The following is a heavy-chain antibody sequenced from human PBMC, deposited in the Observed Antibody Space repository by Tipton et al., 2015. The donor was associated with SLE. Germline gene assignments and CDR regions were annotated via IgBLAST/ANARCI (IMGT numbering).Heavy chain of an antibody. D-gene: IGHD3-10*01. CDR1: GYSISSGSY. J-gene: IGHJ5*02. V-gene: IGHV4-38-2*02. CDR3: ARDWYGSGTVRRDNWFDP. CDR2: IYHSGST. Sequence: TLSLTCAVSGYSISSGSYSGWIRHPPGKGLEWIGRIYHSGSTYSNPSRKSRVTISVDTSKNQFSLKLSSVTAADTAVYYCARDWYGSGTVRRDNWFDPWGQGTLVTVSS.